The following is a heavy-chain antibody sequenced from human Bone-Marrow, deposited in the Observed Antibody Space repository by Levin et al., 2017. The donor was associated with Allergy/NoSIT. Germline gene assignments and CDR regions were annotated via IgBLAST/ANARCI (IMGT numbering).Heavy chain of an antibody. J-gene: IGHJ3*02. CDR2: IYYSGST. CDR3: AREGGGAQQPAI. D-gene: IGHD6-13*01. CDR1: GGSISSGDYY. V-gene: IGHV4-30-4*01. Sequence: SETLSLTCTVSGGSISSGDYYWSWIRQPPGKGLEWIGYIYYSGSTYYNPSLKSRVTISVDTSKNQFSLKLSSVTAADTAVYYCAREGGGAQQPAIWGQGTMVTVSS.